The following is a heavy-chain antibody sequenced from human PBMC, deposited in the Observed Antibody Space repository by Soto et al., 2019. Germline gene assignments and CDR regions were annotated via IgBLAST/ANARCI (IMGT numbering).Heavy chain of an antibody. Sequence: GGSLRLSCAASGVTFSGYWMHWVRQVPGKGLVWVSRINSDGRSTHYADSVKGRFTISRDNAKNTLYLQMNSLRADDTAVYYCGRGTQTSGTHQAYWGQGTLVTVSS. J-gene: IGHJ4*02. CDR3: GRGTQTSGTHQAY. D-gene: IGHD6-19*01. CDR2: INSDGRST. CDR1: GVTFSGYW. V-gene: IGHV3-74*01.